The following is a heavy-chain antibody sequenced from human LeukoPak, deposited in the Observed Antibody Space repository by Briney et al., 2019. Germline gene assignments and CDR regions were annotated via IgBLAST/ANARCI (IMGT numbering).Heavy chain of an antibody. CDR1: GLTFSSHA. D-gene: IGHD6-19*01. CDR3: AARPTSAAVAPSDF. J-gene: IGHJ4*02. CDR2: ITGSGVST. Sequence: GGSLRLSCVASGLTFSSHAMTWVRQTPGKGLEWVSGITGSGVSTYHAESVKGRFTISRDNSKSMLYLEMNSLRAEDTATYYCAARPTSAAVAPSDFWGQGTLVTVSS. V-gene: IGHV3-23*01.